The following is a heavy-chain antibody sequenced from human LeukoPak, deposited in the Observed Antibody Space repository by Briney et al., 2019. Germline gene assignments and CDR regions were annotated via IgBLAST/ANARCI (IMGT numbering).Heavy chain of an antibody. Sequence: SETLSLTCAVYGGSFSGYYWSWLRQPPGKGLEWLGEINHSGSTNYNPSLKSRVTISVDTSKNQFSLKLSSVTAADTAVYYCARGPDSYLLPPDYWGQGTLVTVSS. V-gene: IGHV4-34*01. J-gene: IGHJ4*02. D-gene: IGHD2-21*01. CDR3: ARGPDSYLLPPDY. CDR2: INHSGST. CDR1: GGSFSGYY.